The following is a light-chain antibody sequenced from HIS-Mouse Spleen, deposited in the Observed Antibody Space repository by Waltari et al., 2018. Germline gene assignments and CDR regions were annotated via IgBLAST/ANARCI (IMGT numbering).Light chain of an antibody. J-gene: IGLJ3*02. CDR2: KDS. CDR1: ALPKQY. CDR3: QSADSSGTGWV. Sequence: SYELTQPPSVSVSPAQTARNTSSGDALPKQYAYLYQQKPGRAPVLVIYKDSERPSGLPERFSGSSSGTTVTLTISGVQAEDEADYYCQSADSSGTGWVFGGGTKLTVL. V-gene: IGLV3-25*03.